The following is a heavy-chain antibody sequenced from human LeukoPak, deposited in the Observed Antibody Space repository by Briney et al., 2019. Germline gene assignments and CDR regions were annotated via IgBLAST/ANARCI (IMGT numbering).Heavy chain of an antibody. CDR3: AKERALYCSSTSCYRSPQGGVDWFDP. Sequence: PGGSLRLSCVASGFTVSSNYMSWVRQAPGKGLEWVSVIYSGGSTYYADSVKGRFTISRDNSKNTLYLQMNSLRAEDTAVYYCAKERALYCSSTSCYRSPQGGVDWFDPWGQGTLVTVSS. CDR1: GFTVSSNY. CDR2: IYSGGST. J-gene: IGHJ5*02. V-gene: IGHV3-53*01. D-gene: IGHD2-2*02.